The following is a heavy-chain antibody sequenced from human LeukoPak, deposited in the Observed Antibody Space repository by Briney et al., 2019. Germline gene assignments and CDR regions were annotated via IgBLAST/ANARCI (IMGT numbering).Heavy chain of an antibody. D-gene: IGHD3-3*01. CDR2: INTKSGRT. CDR1: GYSFTDYY. Sequence: ASVRVSCKTSGYSFTDYYIHWVRQAPGQGLEWMGWINTKSGRTSSARKFQGRVTMTRDPSITTVYMDMAWLTSDDTAIYFCARADFIDAGPYLIGPWGQGALVTVSS. J-gene: IGHJ5*02. V-gene: IGHV1-2*02. CDR3: ARADFIDAGPYLIGP.